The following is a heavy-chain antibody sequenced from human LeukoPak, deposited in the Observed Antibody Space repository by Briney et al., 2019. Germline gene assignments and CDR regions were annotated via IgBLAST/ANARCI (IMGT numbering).Heavy chain of an antibody. Sequence: GASVKVSCKASGYTFTSYGISWVRQAPGQGLEWMGWISAYNGNTNYAQKLQGRVTMTTDTSTSTAYMELRSLRSDDTAVYYCARAPTVTPCGEYWFDPWGQGTLVTVSS. D-gene: IGHD4-17*01. CDR1: GYTFTSYG. V-gene: IGHV1-18*01. J-gene: IGHJ5*02. CDR2: ISAYNGNT. CDR3: ARAPTVTPCGEYWFDP.